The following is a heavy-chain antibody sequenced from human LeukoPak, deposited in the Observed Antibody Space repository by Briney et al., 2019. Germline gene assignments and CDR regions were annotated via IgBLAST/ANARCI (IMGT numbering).Heavy chain of an antibody. Sequence: SETLSLTCTVSGGSISSSSYYWGWIRQPPGKGLEWIGSIYYSGSTYYNPSLKSRVTISVDTSKNQFSLKLSSETAADTAVYYCARHTSLRSLLWFGELEYYFDYWGQGTLVTVSS. J-gene: IGHJ4*02. CDR2: IYYSGST. CDR1: GGSISSSSYY. V-gene: IGHV4-39*01. D-gene: IGHD3-10*01. CDR3: ARHTSLRSLLWFGELEYYFDY.